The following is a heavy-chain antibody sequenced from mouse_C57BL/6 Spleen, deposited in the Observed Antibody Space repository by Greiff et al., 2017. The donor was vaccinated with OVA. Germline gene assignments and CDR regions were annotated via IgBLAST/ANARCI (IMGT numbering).Heavy chain of an antibody. J-gene: IGHJ4*01. V-gene: IGHV1-80*01. CDR2: IYPGDGDT. D-gene: IGHD1-1*01. CDR1: GYAFSSYW. CDR3: ARGDYYGSSYAMDY. Sequence: QQSGAELVKPGASVKISCKASGYAFSSYWMNWVKQRPGKGLEWIGQIYPGDGDTNYNGKFKGKATLTADKSSSTAYMQLSSLTSEDSAVYFCARGDYYGSSYAMDYWGQGTSVTVSS.